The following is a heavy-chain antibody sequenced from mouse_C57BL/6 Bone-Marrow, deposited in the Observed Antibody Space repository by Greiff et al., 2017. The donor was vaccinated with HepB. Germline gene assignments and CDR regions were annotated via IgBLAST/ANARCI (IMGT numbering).Heavy chain of an antibody. CDR1: GFTFSDAW. CDR2: IRNKANNHAT. CDR3: TRAQTGTWFAY. J-gene: IGHJ3*01. V-gene: IGHV6-6*01. Sequence: EVQGVESGGGLVQPGGSMKLSCAASGFTFSDAWMDWVRQSPEKGLEWVAEIRNKANNHATYYAESVKGRFTISRDDSKSSVYLQMNSLRAEDTGIYYCTRAQTGTWFAYWGQGTLVTVSA. D-gene: IGHD4-1*01.